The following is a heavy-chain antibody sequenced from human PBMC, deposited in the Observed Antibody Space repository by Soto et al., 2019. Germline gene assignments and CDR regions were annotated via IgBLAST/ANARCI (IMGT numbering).Heavy chain of an antibody. J-gene: IGHJ4*02. CDR1: GGSISSGDYY. CDR2: IYYSGST. Sequence: STTLSLTCTVSGGSISSGDYYWSWIRQPPGKGLEWIGYIYYSGSTYYNPSLKSRVTISVDTSKNQFSLKLSSVTAADTAVYYCARDGDSVTGYFDYWGQGTLVTVSS. V-gene: IGHV4-30-4*01. D-gene: IGHD2-21*02. CDR3: ARDGDSVTGYFDY.